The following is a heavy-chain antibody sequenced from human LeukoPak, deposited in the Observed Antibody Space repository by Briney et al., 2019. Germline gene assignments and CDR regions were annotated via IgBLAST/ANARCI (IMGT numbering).Heavy chain of an antibody. Sequence: GGSLRLSCAASGFTFSSYWMHWVRQAPGKGLVWVSRINSDGGSTSYADSVKGRFTISRDNAKNTLYLQMNSLRAEDSAVYYCARDRPYCSGGSCYSRGWFDPWGQGTLVTVSS. V-gene: IGHV3-74*01. J-gene: IGHJ5*02. D-gene: IGHD2-15*01. CDR1: GFTFSSYW. CDR3: ARDRPYCSGGSCYSRGWFDP. CDR2: INSDGGST.